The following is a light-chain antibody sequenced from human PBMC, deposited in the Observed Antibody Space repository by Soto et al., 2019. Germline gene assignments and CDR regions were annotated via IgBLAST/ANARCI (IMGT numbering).Light chain of an antibody. Sequence: EIVMTQSPATLSVSPGERATLSCRASQSVSSNLAWYQQKPGQAPRLLIYGASTRATCIPARFSGSGSGTEFTLTISSLQSEDFAVYYCQQYNNWLITFGQGTRLEIQ. V-gene: IGKV3-15*01. CDR3: QQYNNWLIT. CDR1: QSVSSN. CDR2: GAS. J-gene: IGKJ5*01.